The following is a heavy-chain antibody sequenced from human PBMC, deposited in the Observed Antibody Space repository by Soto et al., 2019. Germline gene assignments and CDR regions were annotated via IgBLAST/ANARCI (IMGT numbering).Heavy chain of an antibody. CDR3: ARDVVDYDILTGSNPNYFDY. CDR2: IYSGGST. V-gene: IGHV3-66*01. CDR1: GFTVSSNY. J-gene: IGHJ4*02. D-gene: IGHD3-9*01. Sequence: GGSLRLSCAASGFTVSSNYMSWVRQAPGKGLEWVSVIYSGGSTYYADSVKGRFTISRDNSKNTLYLQMNSLRAEDTAVYYFARDVVDYDILTGSNPNYFDYWGQGTLVTVSS.